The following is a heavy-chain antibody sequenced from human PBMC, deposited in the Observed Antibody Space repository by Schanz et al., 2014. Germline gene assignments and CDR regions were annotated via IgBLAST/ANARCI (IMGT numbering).Heavy chain of an antibody. CDR2: VSSDGNND. J-gene: IGHJ4*02. CDR3: AIHYGDRPL. CDR1: GFTFSTHA. Sequence: VQLLESGGGLVQPGGSLRLSCAASGFTFSTHAMHWVRQAPGKGLEWVALVSSDGNNDYYTDSVKGRFTISRDNSKNTVHLQMNSLRAEDTAVYYCAIHYGDRPLWGQGTLVTVSS. D-gene: IGHD4-17*01. V-gene: IGHV3-30*03.